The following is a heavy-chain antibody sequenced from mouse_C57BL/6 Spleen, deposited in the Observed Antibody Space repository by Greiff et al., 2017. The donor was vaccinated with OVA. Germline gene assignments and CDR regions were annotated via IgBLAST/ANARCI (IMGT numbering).Heavy chain of an antibody. CDR1: GYSFTDYN. D-gene: IGHD2-4*01. CDR2: INPNYGTT. J-gene: IGHJ4*01. Sequence: EVKLMESGPELVKPGASVKISCKASGYSFTDYNMNWVKQSNGKSLEWIGVINPNYGTTSYNQKFKGKATLTVDQSSSTAYMQLNSLTSEDSAVYYCARSGYYDYDRDAMDYWGQGTSVTVSS. V-gene: IGHV1-39*01. CDR3: ARSGYYDYDRDAMDY.